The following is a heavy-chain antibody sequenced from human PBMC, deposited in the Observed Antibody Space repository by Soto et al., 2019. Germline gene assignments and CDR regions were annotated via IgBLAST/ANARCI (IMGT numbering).Heavy chain of an antibody. V-gene: IGHV3-23*01. D-gene: IGHD6-6*01. Sequence: PGGSLRLSCAASGFTFSSYAMSWVRQAPGKGLEWVSAISGSGGSTYYADSVKGRFTISRDNAKNTLYLQMNSLRAEDTAVYYCAIELSSSHECDYRGQGTLVTVSS. CDR2: ISGSGGST. J-gene: IGHJ4*02. CDR1: GFTFSSYA. CDR3: AIELSSSHECDY.